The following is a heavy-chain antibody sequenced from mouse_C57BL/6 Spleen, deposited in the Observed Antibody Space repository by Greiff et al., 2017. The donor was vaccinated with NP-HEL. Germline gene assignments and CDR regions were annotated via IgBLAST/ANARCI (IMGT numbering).Heavy chain of an antibody. CDR2: IDPSDSET. D-gene: IGHD2-5*01. J-gene: IGHJ4*01. Sequence: QVHVKQSGAELVRPGSSVKLSCKASGYTFTSYWMHWVKQRPIQGLEWIGNIDPSDSETHYNQKFKDKATLTVDKSSSTAYMQLSSLTSEDSAVYYCARDSNPAMDYWGQGTSVTVSS. V-gene: IGHV1-52*01. CDR3: ARDSNPAMDY. CDR1: GYTFTSYW.